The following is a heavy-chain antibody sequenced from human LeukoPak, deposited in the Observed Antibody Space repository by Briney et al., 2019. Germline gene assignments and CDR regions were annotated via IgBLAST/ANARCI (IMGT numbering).Heavy chain of an antibody. CDR1: GFTFSSYW. J-gene: IGHJ4*02. V-gene: IGHV3-7*01. D-gene: IGHD3-10*01. CDR3: ARLSAMVRGPEDIFYFEY. Sequence: GGSLRLSCAASGFTFSSYWMSWVRQAPGKGLEWGANIRADGSENDYVDSVKGRFTISRDIAKQSVFLQMTSLRVEDTAVYYCARLSAMVRGPEDIFYFEYWGLGTLVTVSS. CDR2: IRADGSEN.